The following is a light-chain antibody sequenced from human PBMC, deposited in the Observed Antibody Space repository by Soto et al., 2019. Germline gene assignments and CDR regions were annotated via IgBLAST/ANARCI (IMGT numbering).Light chain of an antibody. J-gene: IGKJ1*01. CDR3: QQSYSNPQT. CDR1: QNIRNY. CDR2: TTS. Sequence: DIQMTQSPSSLSASVGDRVTITCRSSQNIRNYLNWYQQKLGRAPKLLIYTTSNLQTGVPSRFVRSGSGTDFTLTISSLQPEDFATYYGQQSYSNPQTFGQGTKVEIK. V-gene: IGKV1-39*01.